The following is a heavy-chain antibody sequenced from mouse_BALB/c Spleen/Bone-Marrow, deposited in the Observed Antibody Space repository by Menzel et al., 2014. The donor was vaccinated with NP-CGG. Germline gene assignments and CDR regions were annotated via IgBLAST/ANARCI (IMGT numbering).Heavy chain of an antibody. Sequence: EVNVVESGGGLVQPGGSMKLSCVASGFTFRKYWMNWVRQSPDKGLEWVAEIRLKSNNYATHYAESVKGRFTISRDDSKSSVYLQMNNLRAEDTGIYYCSIPSLIRLGFWGQGTSVTVSS. J-gene: IGHJ4*01. CDR3: SIPSLIRLGF. D-gene: IGHD1-2*01. V-gene: IGHV6-6*02. CDR1: GFTFRKYW. CDR2: IRLKSNNYAT.